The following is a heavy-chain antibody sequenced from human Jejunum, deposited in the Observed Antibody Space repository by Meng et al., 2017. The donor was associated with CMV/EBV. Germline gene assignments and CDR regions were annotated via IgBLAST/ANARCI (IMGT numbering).Heavy chain of an antibody. V-gene: IGHV3-20*03. CDR3: ARGGYSSSSGEYDY. D-gene: IGHD6-6*01. CDR1: GFPFDAYG. CDR2: INGDGGST. J-gene: IGHJ4*02. Sequence: SGFPFDAYGMSWVRQGPGKGLEWVSGINGDGGSTAYGDSVEGRFTISRDNAKNSLYLQMNSLRADDTAFYYCARGGYSSSSGEYDYWGQGTLVTVSS.